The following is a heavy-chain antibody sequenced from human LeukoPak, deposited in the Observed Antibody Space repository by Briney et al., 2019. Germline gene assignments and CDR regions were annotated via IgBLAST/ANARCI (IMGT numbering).Heavy chain of an antibody. CDR1: GFTFSAYS. CDR2: ISSSSSYI. D-gene: IGHD5-24*01. CDR3: ARGDGYNFGY. Sequence: GGSLRLSCAASGFTFSAYSMNWVRQAPGKGLGWVSFISSSSSYIYYADSVKGRFTISRDSAKNSLYLQMNSLRAEDTAVYYCARGDGYNFGYWGQGTLVTVSS. J-gene: IGHJ4*02. V-gene: IGHV3-21*01.